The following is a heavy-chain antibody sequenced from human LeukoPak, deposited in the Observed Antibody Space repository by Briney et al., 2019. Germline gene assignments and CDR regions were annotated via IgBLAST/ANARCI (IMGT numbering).Heavy chain of an antibody. CDR2: IIPIFGTA. CDR1: GGTFSSYA. D-gene: IGHD6-13*01. J-gene: IGHJ4*02. CDR3: ARDRVAAAGRYFDY. V-gene: IGHV1-69*05. Sequence: GASVKVSYKASGGTFSSYAISWVRQAPGQGLEWMGGIIPIFGTANYAQKFQGRVTITTDESTSTAYMELSSLRSEDTAVYYCARDRVAAAGRYFDYWGQGTLVTVSS.